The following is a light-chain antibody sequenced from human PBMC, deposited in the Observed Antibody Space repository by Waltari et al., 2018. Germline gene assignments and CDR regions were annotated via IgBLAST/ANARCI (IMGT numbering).Light chain of an antibody. Sequence: ENVLTQSPGTLSLSPGERATISCRASQSIGNNYLAWYQQKPGQAPRLHIYAASIRATGIPGRFSGSGSGTDFTLTISRLEPEDFAVFYCHQYDRSPWTFGQGTKVEF. CDR1: QSIGNNY. V-gene: IGKV3-20*01. CDR2: AAS. CDR3: HQYDRSPWT. J-gene: IGKJ1*01.